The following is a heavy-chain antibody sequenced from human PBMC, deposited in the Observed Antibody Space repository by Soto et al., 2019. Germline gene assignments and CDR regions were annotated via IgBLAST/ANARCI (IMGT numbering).Heavy chain of an antibody. D-gene: IGHD6-13*01. CDR3: ARSRSSSWPD. CDR2: IYYSGST. J-gene: IGHJ4*02. Sequence: SETLSLTCTVSGGSISSGGYYWSWIRQHPGKGLEWIGYIYYSGSTYYNPSLKSRVTISVDTSKNQFSLKLSSVTAADTAVYYCARSRSSSWPDWGQGTLVTVSS. V-gene: IGHV4-31*03. CDR1: GGSISSGGYY.